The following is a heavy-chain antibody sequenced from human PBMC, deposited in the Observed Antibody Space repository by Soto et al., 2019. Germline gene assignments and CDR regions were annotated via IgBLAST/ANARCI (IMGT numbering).Heavy chain of an antibody. CDR2: IIPIFGTA. V-gene: IGHV1-69*13. CDR3: ASTFKLGATMTYYFDY. CDR1: GGTFSSYA. D-gene: IGHD1-26*01. J-gene: IGHJ4*02. Sequence: SVKVSCKASGGTFSSYAISWVRQAPGQGLEWMGGIIPIFGTANYAQKFQGRVTITADESTSTAYMELSSLRSEDTAVYYCASTFKLGATMTYYFDYWGQGTLVTVSS.